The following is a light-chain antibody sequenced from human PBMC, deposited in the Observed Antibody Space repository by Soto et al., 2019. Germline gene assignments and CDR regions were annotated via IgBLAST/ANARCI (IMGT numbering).Light chain of an antibody. CDR1: QSVFYSSNNKNY. V-gene: IGKV4-1*01. J-gene: IGKJ1*01. Sequence: DIVMTQSPDSLTVSLGERTTINCKSSQSVFYSSNNKNYIAWYQQKPGQPPNLLIYWASTRESGVPDRFSGSESGTDFTLTISSLQAEDVAVYYCQQYYSTPRTFGQGTKVEIK. CDR2: WAS. CDR3: QQYYSTPRT.